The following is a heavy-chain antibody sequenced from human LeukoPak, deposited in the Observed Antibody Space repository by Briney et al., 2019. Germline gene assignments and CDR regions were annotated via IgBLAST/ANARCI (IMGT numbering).Heavy chain of an antibody. D-gene: IGHD6-19*01. J-gene: IGHJ5*02. CDR2: INPNSGGT. CDR3: VRYSIAVAGPYNWFDP. CDR1: GYTFTDYY. Sequence: ASVKVSCKASGYTFTDYYMHWVRQAPGQGLEWMGWINPNSGGTSYAQKFQGRVTMTRDTSISTASMELSRLRSDDTAVYYCVRYSIAVAGPYNWFDPWGQGTLVTVSS. V-gene: IGHV1-2*02.